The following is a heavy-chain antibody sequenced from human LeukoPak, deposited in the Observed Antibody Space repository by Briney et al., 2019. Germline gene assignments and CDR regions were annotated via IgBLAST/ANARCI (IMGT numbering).Heavy chain of an antibody. CDR2: ISTYNGNT. CDR3: ARGPGGRSGYYPLEDYYYYYMDV. Sequence: ASVKVSCKASGYTFTSHGISWVRQAPGQGLEWMGWISTYNGNTNYAQKLQGRVTMTTDTSTSTAYMELRSLTSDDTAVYYCARGPGGRSGYYPLEDYYYYYMDVWGKGTTVTVSS. J-gene: IGHJ6*03. CDR1: GYTFTSHG. V-gene: IGHV1-18*01. D-gene: IGHD3-22*01.